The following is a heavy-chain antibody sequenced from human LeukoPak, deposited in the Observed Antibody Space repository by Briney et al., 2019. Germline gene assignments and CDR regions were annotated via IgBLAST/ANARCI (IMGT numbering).Heavy chain of an antibody. CDR1: GYTFTGYY. Sequence: ASVKVSCKASGYTFTGYYMHWVRQAPGQGLEWMGWINPNSGGTDYAQKFQGRVTMTRDTSISTAYMEVSRLRSDDTAVYYCARDYYDSTGYSRFDPWGQGTLVTVSS. CDR3: ARDYYDSTGYSRFDP. D-gene: IGHD3-22*01. CDR2: INPNSGGT. J-gene: IGHJ5*02. V-gene: IGHV1-2*02.